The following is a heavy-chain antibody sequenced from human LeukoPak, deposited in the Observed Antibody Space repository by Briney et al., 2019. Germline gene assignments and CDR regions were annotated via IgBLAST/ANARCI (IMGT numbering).Heavy chain of an antibody. Sequence: ASVKVSCKASGYTFTGYYMHWVRQAPGQGLEGMGIINPSGGSTSYAQKFQGRVTMTRDMSTSTVYMELSSLRSEDTAVYYCARANSGYSYAYYFDYWGQGTLVTVSS. CDR3: ARANSGYSYAYYFDY. CDR2: INPSGGST. D-gene: IGHD5-18*01. J-gene: IGHJ4*02. V-gene: IGHV1-46*01. CDR1: GYTFTGYY.